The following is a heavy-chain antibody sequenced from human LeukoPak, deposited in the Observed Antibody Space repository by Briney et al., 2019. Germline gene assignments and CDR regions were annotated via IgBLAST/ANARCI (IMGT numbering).Heavy chain of an antibody. D-gene: IGHD3-3*01. Sequence: AXGQXLXXXXGIIPIFGTXNYAQKFQGRVTITTDKSTSTAYMELSSLRSEDTAVYYCAGTPLRFLEWLLLRQGGDGVYFDYWGQGTLVTVSS. CDR2: IIPIFGTX. J-gene: IGHJ4*02. V-gene: IGHV1-69*05. CDR3: AGTPLRFLEWLLLRQGGDGVYFDY.